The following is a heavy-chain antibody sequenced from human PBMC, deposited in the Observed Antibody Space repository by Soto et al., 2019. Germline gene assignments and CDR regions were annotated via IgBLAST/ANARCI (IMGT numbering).Heavy chain of an antibody. CDR2: ISGSGGST. CDR1: GFTFSSYA. D-gene: IGHD3-22*01. J-gene: IGHJ4*02. Sequence: GGFLRLSCAASGFTFSSYAMSWVRQAPGKGLEWVSAISGSGGSTYYADSVKGRFTISRDNSKNTLYLQMNSLRAEDTAVYYCAKDRGTYYYDSSGQDYWGQGTLVTVSS. CDR3: AKDRGTYYYDSSGQDY. V-gene: IGHV3-23*01.